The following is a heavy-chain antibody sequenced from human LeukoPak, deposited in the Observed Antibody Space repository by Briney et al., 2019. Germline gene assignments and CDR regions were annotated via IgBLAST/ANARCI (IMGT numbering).Heavy chain of an antibody. Sequence: GGPLRLSCAASGFTFSSYGMHWVRQAPGKGLEWVAVISYDGSNKYYADSVKGRFTISRDNSKNTLYLQMNSLRAEDTAVYYCAKDPGQSFDYWGQGTLVTVSS. D-gene: IGHD3-10*01. CDR1: GFTFSSYG. V-gene: IGHV3-30*18. CDR3: AKDPGQSFDY. CDR2: ISYDGSNK. J-gene: IGHJ4*02.